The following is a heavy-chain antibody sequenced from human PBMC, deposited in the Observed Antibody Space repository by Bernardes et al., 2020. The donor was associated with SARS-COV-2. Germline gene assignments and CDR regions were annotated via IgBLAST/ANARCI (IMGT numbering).Heavy chain of an antibody. CDR1: GFTFSSYS. J-gene: IGHJ6*03. CDR2: ISSSSTI. V-gene: IGHV3-48*04. Sequence: GGSLRLSCAASGFTFSSYSMNWVRQAPGKGLEWVSYISSSSTIYYADSVKGRFTISRDNAKNSLYLQMNSLRAEDTAVYYCARDSGGERLYDFWSGYYIYYYYYMDVWGKGTTVTVSS. CDR3: ARDSGGERLYDFWSGYYIYYYYYMDV. D-gene: IGHD3-3*01.